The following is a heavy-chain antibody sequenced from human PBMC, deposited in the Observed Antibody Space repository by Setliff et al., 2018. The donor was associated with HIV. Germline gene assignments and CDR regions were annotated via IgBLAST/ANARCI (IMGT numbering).Heavy chain of an antibody. Sequence: SETLSLTCAVYGGSFSGYYWSWIRQPPGKGLEWIGEINHSGSTNYNPSLKSRVTISVDMSKNQFSLKLSSVTAADTAVYYCASHSGGWNYYYMDVWGKGTTVTSP. CDR1: GGSFSGYY. CDR3: ASHSGGWNYYYMDV. V-gene: IGHV4-34*01. D-gene: IGHD6-19*01. CDR2: INHSGST. J-gene: IGHJ6*03.